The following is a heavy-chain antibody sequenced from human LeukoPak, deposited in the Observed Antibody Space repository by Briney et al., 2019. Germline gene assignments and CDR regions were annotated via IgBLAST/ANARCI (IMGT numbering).Heavy chain of an antibody. CDR3: ARGRSGDYYYGMDV. D-gene: IGHD3-10*01. Sequence: GGSLRLSCAASGFIFDDYGMSWVRQAPGKGPEWVSGINLNGGRTGYADSVKGRFTISRDNAKNSRYLQMNSLRGEDTALYYCARGRSGDYYYGMDVWGQGTTVTVSS. V-gene: IGHV3-20*04. J-gene: IGHJ6*02. CDR2: INLNGGRT. CDR1: GFIFDDYG.